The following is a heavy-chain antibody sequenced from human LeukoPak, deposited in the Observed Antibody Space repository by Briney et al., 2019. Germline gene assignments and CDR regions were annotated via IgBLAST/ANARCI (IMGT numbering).Heavy chain of an antibody. Sequence: PSETLSLTCAVYGGSFSGYYWSWIRQPPGKGLEWIGEINHSGSTNYNPSLKSRVTISVDTPKNQFSLKLSSVTAADTAVHYCARARRAVVGTYYYYYGMDVWGQGTTVTVSS. CDR2: INHSGST. CDR1: GGSFSGYY. CDR3: ARARRAVVGTYYYYYGMDV. D-gene: IGHD2-15*01. V-gene: IGHV4-34*01. J-gene: IGHJ6*02.